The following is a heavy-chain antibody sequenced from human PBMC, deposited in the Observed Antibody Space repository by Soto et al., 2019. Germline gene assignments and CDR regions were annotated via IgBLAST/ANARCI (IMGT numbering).Heavy chain of an antibody. CDR2: IDSSVEK. J-gene: IGHJ5*02. D-gene: IGHD6-19*01. Sequence: QVTLKESGPVLVKPTETLTLRCTVSGLSITDSEMGVSWIRQPPGQPLEWLAHIDSSVEKSYRTFLKSRLAISNDTSKSQIVLTMTNMDPAHTATYYCARRHLAVAVSPWFDPWGQGIPVTVSS. CDR1: GLSITDSEMG. V-gene: IGHV2-26*01. CDR3: ARRHLAVAVSPWFDP.